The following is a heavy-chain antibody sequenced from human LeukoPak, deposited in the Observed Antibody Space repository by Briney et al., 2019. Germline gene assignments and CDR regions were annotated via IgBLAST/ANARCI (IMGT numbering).Heavy chain of an antibody. Sequence: SVKVSCKASGGTFSSYAISWVRQAPGQGLEWMGRIIPILGIANYAQKFQGRVTITADKSTSTAYMELSSLRSEDTAVYYCARDLYSSGAPDMLLNFQHWGQGTLVTVSS. D-gene: IGHD6-19*01. CDR2: IIPILGIA. CDR3: ARDLYSSGAPDMLLNFQH. CDR1: GGTFSSYA. V-gene: IGHV1-69*04. J-gene: IGHJ1*01.